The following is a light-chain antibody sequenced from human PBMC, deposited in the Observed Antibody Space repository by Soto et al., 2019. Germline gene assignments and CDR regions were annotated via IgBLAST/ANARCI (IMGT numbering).Light chain of an antibody. CDR3: SSYTSSTTLSVV. CDR2: GVT. V-gene: IGLV2-14*01. Sequence: QSVLTQPASVSGSPGQSITISCTGTSSDVGGYNYVSWYQQHPGKAPKLMIYGVTNRPSGVSNRFSGSMSGNTASLTISGLQAEDEADYYCSSYTSSTTLSVVFGGGTKVTVL. J-gene: IGLJ2*01. CDR1: SSDVGGYNY.